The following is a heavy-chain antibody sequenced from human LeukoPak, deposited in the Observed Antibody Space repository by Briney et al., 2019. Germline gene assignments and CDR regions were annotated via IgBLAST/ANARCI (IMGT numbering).Heavy chain of an antibody. CDR3: VRHGQTCQANWGGFDAFAI. CDR2: IYYSGST. Sequence: SETLSLTCTVSVGSISSYYWSWIRPPPGKGRERIGYIYYSGSTKYNPSPKRPVTISVDTSKNQFSLKLCSVNAADTAVYYCVRHGQTCQANWGGFDAFAIWGEGTLVTVS. J-gene: IGHJ3*02. D-gene: IGHD7-27*01. CDR1: VGSISSYY. V-gene: IGHV4-59*08.